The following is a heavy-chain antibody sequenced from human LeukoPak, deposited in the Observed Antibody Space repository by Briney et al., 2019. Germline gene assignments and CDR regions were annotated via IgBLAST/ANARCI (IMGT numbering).Heavy chain of an antibody. CDR3: VRGGDGRRDAFDI. CDR1: GDSISSYY. V-gene: IGHV4-59*01. D-gene: IGHD2-21*02. CDR2: IYYGGST. Sequence: SETLSLTCTVAGDSISSYYWSWIRQPPGEGLEWIGYIYYGGSTNYNPSLKSRVTIAVDTSKNQFSLKLSSVTAADTAVYYCVRGGDGRRDAFDIWGQGTMVTVSS. J-gene: IGHJ3*02.